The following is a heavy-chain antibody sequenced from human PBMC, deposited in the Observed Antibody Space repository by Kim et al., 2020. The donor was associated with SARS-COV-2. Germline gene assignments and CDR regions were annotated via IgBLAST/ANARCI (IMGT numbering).Heavy chain of an antibody. CDR3: ARDLRQNCSSTSCYTPGGY. J-gene: IGHJ4*02. Sequence: GGSLRLSCAASGFTVSSNYMSWVRQAPGKGLEWVSVIYSGGSTYYADSVKGRFTISRDNSKNTLYLQMNSLRAEDTAVYYCARDLRQNCSSTSCYTPGGYWGQGTLVTVSS. D-gene: IGHD2-2*02. CDR2: IYSGGST. CDR1: GFTVSSNY. V-gene: IGHV3-66*02.